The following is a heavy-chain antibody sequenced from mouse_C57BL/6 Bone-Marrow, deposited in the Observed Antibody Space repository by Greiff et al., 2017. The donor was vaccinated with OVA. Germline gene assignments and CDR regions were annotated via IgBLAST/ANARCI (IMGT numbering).Heavy chain of an antibody. CDR2: IDPETGGT. CDR3: TRERSSGYPAWFAY. Sequence: QVQLQQSGAELVRPGASVTLSCKASGYTFTDYEMHWVKQTPVHGLEWIGAIDPETGGTAYNQKFKGKAILTADKSSSTAYMELRSLTSEDSAVYYCTRERSSGYPAWFAYWGQGTLVTVSA. V-gene: IGHV1-15*01. J-gene: IGHJ3*01. D-gene: IGHD3-2*02. CDR1: GYTFTDYE.